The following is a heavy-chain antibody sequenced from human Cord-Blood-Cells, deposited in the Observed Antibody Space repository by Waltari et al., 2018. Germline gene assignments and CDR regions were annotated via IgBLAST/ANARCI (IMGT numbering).Heavy chain of an antibody. CDR2: IIPILGIV. CDR3: ARDLAVGYSGYGFDY. D-gene: IGHD5-12*01. Sequence: QVQLVQSGAEVKKPGSSVKVSCKASGGTFSSYTISWVRQAPGQGLEWMGRIIPILGIVNYAQKFQGRVTITADKSTSTAYMELSSLRSEDTAVYYCARDLAVGYSGYGFDYWGQGTLVTVSS. V-gene: IGHV1-69*08. CDR1: GGTFSSYT. J-gene: IGHJ4*02.